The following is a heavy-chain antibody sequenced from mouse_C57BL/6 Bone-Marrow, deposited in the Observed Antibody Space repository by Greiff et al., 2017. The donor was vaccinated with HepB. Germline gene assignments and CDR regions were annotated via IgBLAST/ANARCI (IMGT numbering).Heavy chain of an antibody. CDR2: ISSGGDYI. CDR3: TRDRRAYYSNYGQFAY. Sequence: EVMLVESGEGLVKPGGSLKLSCAASGFTFSSYAMSWVRQTPEKRLEWVAYISSGGDYIYYADTVKGRFTISRDNARNTLYLQMSSLKSEDTAMYYCTRDRRAYYSNYGQFAYWGQGTLVTVSA. D-gene: IGHD2-5*01. V-gene: IGHV5-9-1*02. CDR1: GFTFSSYA. J-gene: IGHJ3*01.